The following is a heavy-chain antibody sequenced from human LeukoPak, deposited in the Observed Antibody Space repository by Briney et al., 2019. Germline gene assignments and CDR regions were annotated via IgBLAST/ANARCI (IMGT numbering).Heavy chain of an antibody. CDR3: ARLALYCSSTSCYRSDFDY. CDR2: IYHSGST. CDR1: GYSISSGYY. J-gene: IGHJ4*02. D-gene: IGHD2-2*01. V-gene: IGHV4-38-2*02. Sequence: SETLSLTCTVSGYSISSGYYWGWIRQPPGKGLEWIGSIYHSGSTYYNPSLKSRVTISVDTSKNQFSLKLSSVTAADTAVYYCARLALYCSSTSCYRSDFDYWGQGTLVTVSS.